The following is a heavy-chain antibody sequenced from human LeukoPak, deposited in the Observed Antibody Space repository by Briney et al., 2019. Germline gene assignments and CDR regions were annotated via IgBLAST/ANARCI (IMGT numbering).Heavy chain of an antibody. D-gene: IGHD6-13*01. CDR3: ARSSSGQHDP. CDR1: GGTFSSYA. Sequence: SVKVSCKASGGTFSSYAISWVRQAPGQGLEWMGGIIPIFGTANYAQKFQGRVTITADKSTSTVYMELSSLRSEDTAVYYCARSSSGQHDPWGQGTLVTVSS. CDR2: IIPIFGTA. J-gene: IGHJ5*02. V-gene: IGHV1-69*06.